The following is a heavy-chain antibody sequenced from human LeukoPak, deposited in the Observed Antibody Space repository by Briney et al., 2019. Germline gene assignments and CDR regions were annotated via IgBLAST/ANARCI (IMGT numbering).Heavy chain of an antibody. D-gene: IGHD3-22*01. CDR2: ISGSGGST. J-gene: IGHJ4*02. V-gene: IGHV3-23*01. CDR1: GFTFSSYA. Sequence: GGSLRLSCAASGFTFSSYAMSWVRQAPGKGLEWVSAISGSGGSTYYADSVKGRFTISRDNSKNTLYLQMNSLRAEDTAVYYCAKDRLTTMIVVVITLDDYWGQGILVTVSS. CDR3: AKDRLTTMIVVVITLDDY.